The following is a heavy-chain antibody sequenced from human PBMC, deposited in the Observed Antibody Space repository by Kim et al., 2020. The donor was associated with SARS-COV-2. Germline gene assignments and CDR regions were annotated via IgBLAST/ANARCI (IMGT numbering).Heavy chain of an antibody. J-gene: IGHJ6*02. V-gene: IGHV3-30*07. D-gene: IGHD2-15*01. Sequence: AASVRGRFTNSRDNSRNTVHLQMNSLRVDDTAVYYCARDAGSYYYYSMDVWGPGTTVTVSS. CDR3: ARDAGSYYYYSMDV.